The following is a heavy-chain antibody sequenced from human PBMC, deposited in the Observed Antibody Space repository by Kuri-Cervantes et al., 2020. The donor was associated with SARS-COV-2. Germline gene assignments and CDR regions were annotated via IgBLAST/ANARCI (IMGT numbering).Heavy chain of an antibody. CDR2: IKQDGSEK. D-gene: IGHD6-19*01. Sequence: LSLTCAASGFTFSSYWMSWVRQAPGKGLEWVANIKQDGSEKYYVDSVKGRFTISRDNAKNSLYPQMNSLRAEDTAVYYCARIPGYSSGWLAFDIWGQGTMVTVSS. CDR1: GFTFSSYW. CDR3: ARIPGYSSGWLAFDI. V-gene: IGHV3-7*04. J-gene: IGHJ3*02.